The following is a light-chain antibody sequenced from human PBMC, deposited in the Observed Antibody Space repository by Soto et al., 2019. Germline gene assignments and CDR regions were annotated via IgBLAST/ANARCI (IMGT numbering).Light chain of an antibody. CDR1: RGISSY. V-gene: IGKV1-9*01. CDR3: QQLNSYPQT. Sequence: IQLTQSTSSLSASVGDRVTITCQASRGISSYLAWYQQKPGKPPKLLVYSASTLQSGVPSRFSGSGSGPDFTLTISSLQPEDSATYFCQQLNSYPQTFGQGTLLEVK. J-gene: IGKJ5*01. CDR2: SAS.